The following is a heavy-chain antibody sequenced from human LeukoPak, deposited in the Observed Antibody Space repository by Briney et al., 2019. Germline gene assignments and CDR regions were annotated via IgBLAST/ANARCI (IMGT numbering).Heavy chain of an antibody. J-gene: IGHJ4*02. CDR1: GFTFSDYY. Sequence: GGSLRLSCAASGFTFSDYYMNWIRQAPGKGLEWVSYISSGGSAIFYADSVKGRFTDSRDNAKNSLYLQMNSLRAEDTAVYYCARGWLAETTVVTPYNYWGQGTLVTVSS. CDR2: ISSGGSAI. V-gene: IGHV3-11*01. D-gene: IGHD4-23*01. CDR3: ARGWLAETTVVTPYNY.